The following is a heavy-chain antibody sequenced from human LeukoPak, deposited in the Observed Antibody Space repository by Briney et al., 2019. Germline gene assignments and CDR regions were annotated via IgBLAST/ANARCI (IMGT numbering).Heavy chain of an antibody. CDR3: ARVRYSYGYGTYAMDV. CDR2: IYSTGSI. Sequence: SETLSLTCTASGGSMSGYYWSWIRQPPGWGLEWIGYIYSTGSIKYNPSLKSRVTISVDTSKNQFSLNLSSVTAADTAVYYCARVRYSYGYGTYAMDVWGQGTTVTVSS. D-gene: IGHD5-18*01. V-gene: IGHV4-59*01. CDR1: GGSMSGYY. J-gene: IGHJ6*02.